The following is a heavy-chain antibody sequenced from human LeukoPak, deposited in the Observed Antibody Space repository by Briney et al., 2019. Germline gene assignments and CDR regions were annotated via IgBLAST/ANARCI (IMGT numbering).Heavy chain of an antibody. J-gene: IGHJ4*02. Sequence: PSETLSLTCTVSGGSMNNYYWSWIRQPPGKGLEWIGEINHSGSTNYNPSLKSRVTISVDTSKNQFSLKLSSVTAADTAVYYCATLSGMTTVIYDYWGQGTLVTVSS. CDR3: ATLSGMTTVIYDY. V-gene: IGHV4-34*01. CDR1: GGSMNNYY. CDR2: INHSGST. D-gene: IGHD4-17*01.